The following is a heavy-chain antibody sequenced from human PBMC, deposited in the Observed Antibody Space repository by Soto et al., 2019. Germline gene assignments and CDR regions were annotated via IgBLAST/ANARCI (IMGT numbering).Heavy chain of an antibody. CDR2: IYHSGST. J-gene: IGHJ4*02. CDR1: GGSISIGGYS. CDR3: AWSPDSSGYYFDGAFDF. D-gene: IGHD3-22*01. Sequence: SEMLSLTCTVSGGSISIGGYSWNWIRQPPGKGLEWIGFIYHSGSTYYNPSLKSRVTISVDRSKNQFSLKLNSVTAADTAVYYCAWSPDSSGYYFDGAFDFWGQGSLVTVSS. V-gene: IGHV4-30-2*01.